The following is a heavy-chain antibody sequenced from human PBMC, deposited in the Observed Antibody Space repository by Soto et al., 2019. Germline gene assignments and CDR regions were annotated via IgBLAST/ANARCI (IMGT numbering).Heavy chain of an antibody. CDR1: GFSLSNARMG. CDR2: IFSNDEK. Sequence: QVTLKEYGTVLVKPTETLTLTCTVSGFSLSNARMGVSWICQPPGKALEWLAHIFSNDEKSYSTSLKSWLTILKDTSKSQVVLTMTNIDPVATATYYIARIMVLTAIVRWFDPCGQGTLVTVSS. D-gene: IGHD2-21*02. CDR3: ARIMVLTAIVRWFDP. J-gene: IGHJ5*02. V-gene: IGHV2-26*01.